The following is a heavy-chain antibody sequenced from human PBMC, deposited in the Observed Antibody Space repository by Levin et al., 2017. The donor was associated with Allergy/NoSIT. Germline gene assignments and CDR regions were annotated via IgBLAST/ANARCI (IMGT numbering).Heavy chain of an antibody. J-gene: IGHJ4*02. D-gene: IGHD2-15*01. Sequence: ASVKVSCKASRYIFTGYYMHWVRQAPGQGLEWMGWSNPNSGGTNYAQKFQGRVTMTRDTSISTAYMELSRLRSDDTAVYYCARDLFCSGGSCYAGSDYWGQGTLVTVSS. CDR2: SNPNSGGT. V-gene: IGHV1-2*02. CDR3: ARDLFCSGGSCYAGSDY. CDR1: RYIFTGYY.